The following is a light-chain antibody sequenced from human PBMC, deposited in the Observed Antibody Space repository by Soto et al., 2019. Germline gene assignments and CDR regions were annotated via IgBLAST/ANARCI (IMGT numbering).Light chain of an antibody. CDR1: SSDVGGYNY. J-gene: IGLJ1*01. Sequence: QSALTQPRSVSGSPGQSVTISCTGTSSDVGGYNYVSWYQQHPGKAPKLMIYDVSKRPSGVPDRFSGSKSGNTASLTISGLQAEDEDDYYRCSYSGGYVFGTGTKLTVL. CDR3: CSYSGGYV. V-gene: IGLV2-11*01. CDR2: DVS.